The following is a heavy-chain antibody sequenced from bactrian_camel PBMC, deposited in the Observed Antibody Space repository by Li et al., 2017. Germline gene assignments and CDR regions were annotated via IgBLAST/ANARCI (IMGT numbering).Heavy chain of an antibody. CDR2: MHSPGSET. V-gene: IGHV3-2*01. Sequence: HVQLVESGGGLVQPGGSLRLSCAASGFTFSTYYMSWFRQVPGKGREAIAIMHSPGSETYADSVTGRATISKDHAKNTVDLHMVSLKPEDTAMYYCAADFRRRRAPRLTDVLDLAYEGRGTQVTVS. D-gene: IGHD1*01. J-gene: IGHJ4*01. CDR1: GFTFSTYY.